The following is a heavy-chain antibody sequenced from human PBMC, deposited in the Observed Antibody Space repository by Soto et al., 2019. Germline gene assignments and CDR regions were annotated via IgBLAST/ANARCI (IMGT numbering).Heavy chain of an antibody. J-gene: IGHJ5*02. V-gene: IGHV4-34*01. CDR3: ARMVGDFWSGYYTPKYNWFDP. CDR2: INHSGST. Sequence: SETLSLTCAVYGGSFSGYYWSWIRQPPGKGLEWIGEINHSGSTNYNPSLKSRVTISVDTSKNQFSLKLSSVTAADTAVYYCARMVGDFWSGYYTPKYNWFDPWGQGTLVTAPQ. CDR1: GGSFSGYY. D-gene: IGHD3-3*01.